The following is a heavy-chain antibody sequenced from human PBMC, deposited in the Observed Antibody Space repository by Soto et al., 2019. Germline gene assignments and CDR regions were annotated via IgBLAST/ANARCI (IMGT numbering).Heavy chain of an antibody. CDR3: ARDVNYYDSSGPLSYMDV. CDR2: ISAYNGNT. J-gene: IGHJ6*02. CDR1: GYTFTSYG. D-gene: IGHD3-22*01. Sequence: GASVKVSCKASGYTFTSYGISWVRQAPGQGLEWMGWISAYNGNTNYAQKLQGRVTMTTDTSTSTAYMELRSLRSDDTAVYYCARDVNYYDSSGPLSYMDVWGQGTTVTVSS. V-gene: IGHV1-18*01.